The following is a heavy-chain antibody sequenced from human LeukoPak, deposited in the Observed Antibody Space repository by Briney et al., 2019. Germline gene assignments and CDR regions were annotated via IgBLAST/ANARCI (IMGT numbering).Heavy chain of an antibody. Sequence: GGSLRLSCAASGFTFSSYEMNWVCQAPGKGLEWVSYISSSGSTIYYADSVKGRFTISRDNAKNSLYLQMNSLRAEDTAVYYCARVALYGSGRYLDYWGQGTLVTVSS. V-gene: IGHV3-48*03. CDR2: ISSSGSTI. CDR1: GFTFSSYE. CDR3: ARVALYGSGRYLDY. D-gene: IGHD3-10*01. J-gene: IGHJ4*02.